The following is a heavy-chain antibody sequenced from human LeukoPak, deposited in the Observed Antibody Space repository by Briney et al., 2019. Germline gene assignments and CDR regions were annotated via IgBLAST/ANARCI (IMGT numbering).Heavy chain of an antibody. CDR3: TRAVTMRFDY. CDR2: INSDGSST. J-gene: IGHJ4*02. CDR1: GFTFSNYW. Sequence: GGSLRLSCAASGFTFSNYWMYWVRQAPGKGLVWVSRINSDGSSTSYEDSAKGRFTISRDNAKNTLYLQMSGLRAEDTAVCYCTRAVTMRFDYWGQGTLVTVSS. D-gene: IGHD4/OR15-4a*01. V-gene: IGHV3-74*01.